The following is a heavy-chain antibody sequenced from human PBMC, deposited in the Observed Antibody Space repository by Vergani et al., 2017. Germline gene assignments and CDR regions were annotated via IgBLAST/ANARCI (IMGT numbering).Heavy chain of an antibody. V-gene: IGHV3-23*01. CDR3: VRERDGYNAWYYFDY. CDR2: IKNDGGKS. Sequence: DVQLLQSGGDLVQPGGSLKLSCVASGFTFSTHAMSWVRQTPGKGLEWVSTIKNDGGKSHYADFVKGPFAISRDNSRNTLYLQMNSLRVEYTAVYYCVRERDGYNAWYYFDYWGQGTLVTVSS. D-gene: IGHD5-24*01. CDR1: GFTFSTHA. J-gene: IGHJ4*02.